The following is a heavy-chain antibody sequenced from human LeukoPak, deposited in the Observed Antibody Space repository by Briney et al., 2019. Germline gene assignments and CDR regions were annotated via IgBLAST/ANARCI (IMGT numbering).Heavy chain of an antibody. Sequence: SETLSLTCAVYGGSFSGYYWSWIRQPPGKGLEWIGEINHSGSTNYNPSLKSRVTISVDTSKNQFSLKPSSVTAADTAVYYCARGLRDYVWGSYRYTGYFDYWGQGTLVTVSS. CDR1: GGSFSGYY. V-gene: IGHV4-34*01. D-gene: IGHD3-16*02. J-gene: IGHJ4*02. CDR3: ARGLRDYVWGSYRYTGYFDY. CDR2: INHSGST.